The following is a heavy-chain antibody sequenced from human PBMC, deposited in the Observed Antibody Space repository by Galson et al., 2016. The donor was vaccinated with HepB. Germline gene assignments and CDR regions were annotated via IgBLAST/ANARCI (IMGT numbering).Heavy chain of an antibody. D-gene: IGHD1-26*01. CDR3: ARHRVLRAERYYYYGLDV. V-gene: IGHV4-59*08. CDR1: FDSIRSFY. Sequence: SETLSLTCTVTFDSIRSFYWAWIRQVPGKGLEWIGYVQYTGNTNYNPSLKSRLTIPADTSKNQFSLKLTSVTPADTAVYFCARHRVLRAERYYYYGLDVWGQGIPVTVSS. CDR2: VQYTGNT. J-gene: IGHJ6*02.